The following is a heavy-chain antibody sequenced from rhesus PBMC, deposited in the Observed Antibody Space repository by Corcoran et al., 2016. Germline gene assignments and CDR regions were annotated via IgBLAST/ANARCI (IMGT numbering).Heavy chain of an antibody. CDR2: IDPSDSAT. V-gene: IGHV5-2*01. J-gene: IGHJ4*01. D-gene: IGHD6-25*01. Sequence: EVQLVQSGAEVKRPGESLKISCKTSGYSFTSYWISWVRQMPGKGLEGMGAIDPSDSATIYSPSFQCQVTLSAGKSISTAYLQWSSLKASDSATYYCAKGYSVDYWGQGFLVTVSS. CDR3: AKGYSVDY. CDR1: GYSFTSYW.